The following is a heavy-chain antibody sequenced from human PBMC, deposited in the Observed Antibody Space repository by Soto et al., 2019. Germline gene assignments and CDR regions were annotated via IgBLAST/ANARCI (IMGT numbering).Heavy chain of an antibody. CDR3: ARDQGAVAGTGSDF. V-gene: IGHV1-46*02. J-gene: IGHJ4*02. D-gene: IGHD6-19*01. Sequence: QVQLVQSGAEAKKPGASVTVSCKASGYSFNYLYMHWVRQAPGQGLEWMGFINPNGGSTAYAQKFQGRLTMTRDTSTSTVYMDLSSLKSEDTAIYYCARDQGAVAGTGSDFWGQRTLVTLSS. CDR1: GYSFNYLY. CDR2: INPNGGST.